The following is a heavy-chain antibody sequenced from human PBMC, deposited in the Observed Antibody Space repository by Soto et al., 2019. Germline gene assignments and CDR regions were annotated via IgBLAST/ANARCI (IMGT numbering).Heavy chain of an antibody. CDR1: GYSFSSYW. V-gene: IGHV5-51*01. Sequence: GESLKISCKGSGYSFSSYWLGWVRQMPGKGLEWMGIIYPVASETTYAPSFQGQVTISRDNPKNTLYLQMNSLRAEDTAVYYCARDSRITMIVVRLDFWGQGTLVTVSS. J-gene: IGHJ4*02. CDR3: ARDSRITMIVVRLDF. CDR2: IYPVASET. D-gene: IGHD3-22*01.